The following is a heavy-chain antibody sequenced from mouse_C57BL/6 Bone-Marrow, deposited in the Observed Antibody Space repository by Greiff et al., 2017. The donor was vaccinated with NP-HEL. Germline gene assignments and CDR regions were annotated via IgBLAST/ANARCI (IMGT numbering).Heavy chain of an antibody. D-gene: IGHD1-1*01. V-gene: IGHV5-16*01. Sequence: EVKVVESEGGLVQPGSSMKLSCTASGFTFSDYYMAWVRQVPEKGLEWVANINYDGSSTYYLDSLKSRFIISRDNAKNILYLQMSSLKSEDTATYYCARITTAMDYWGQGTSVTVSS. J-gene: IGHJ4*01. CDR2: INYDGSST. CDR1: GFTFSDYY. CDR3: ARITTAMDY.